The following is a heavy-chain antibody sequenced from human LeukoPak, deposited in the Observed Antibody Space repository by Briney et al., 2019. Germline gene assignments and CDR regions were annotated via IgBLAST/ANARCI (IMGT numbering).Heavy chain of an antibody. V-gene: IGHV1-8*01. D-gene: IGHD3-10*01. CDR3: ARARRITMVRGSSKYYYYGMDV. CDR1: GYTFTSYD. Sequence: ASVKVSCKASGYTFTSYDINWVRQATGQGLEWMGWMNPNSGNTGYAQKFQGRVTMTRNTSISTAYMELSSLRSEDTAVYYCARARRITMVRGSSKYYYYGMDVWGQGTTVTVSS. J-gene: IGHJ6*02. CDR2: MNPNSGNT.